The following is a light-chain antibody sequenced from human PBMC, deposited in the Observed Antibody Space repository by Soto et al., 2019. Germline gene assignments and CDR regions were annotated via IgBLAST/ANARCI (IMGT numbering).Light chain of an antibody. CDR2: RHN. CDR1: SSNIGSNY. CDR3: AAWDDGLSGWV. V-gene: IGLV1-47*01. J-gene: IGLJ2*01. Sequence: QSVLTQPPSASGTPGQRVTISCSGSSSNIGSNYVYWYAQLPGTAPKLLIYRHNQRPSGVPDRVSGSKSGTSASLAITGLRSEDEADYYCAAWDDGLSGWVFGGGTKLTV.